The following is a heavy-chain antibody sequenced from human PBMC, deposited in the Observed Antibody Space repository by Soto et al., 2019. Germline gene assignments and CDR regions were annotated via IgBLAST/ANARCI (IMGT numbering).Heavy chain of an antibody. J-gene: IGHJ5*02. D-gene: IGHD6-13*01. Sequence: GGSLRLSXAASGFTFSSYSMNWVRQAPGKGLEWVSSISSSSSYIYYADSVKGRFTISRDNAKNSLYLQMNSLRAEDTAVYYCARARIAAATLFDPWGQGTLVTVSS. CDR3: ARARIAAATLFDP. CDR1: GFTFSSYS. CDR2: ISSSSSYI. V-gene: IGHV3-21*01.